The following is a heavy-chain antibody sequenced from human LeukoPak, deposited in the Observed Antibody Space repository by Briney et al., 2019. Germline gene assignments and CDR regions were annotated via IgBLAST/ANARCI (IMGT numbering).Heavy chain of an antibody. D-gene: IGHD3-16*02. CDR3: AKDIAGIMITFGGVIVPFDAFDI. J-gene: IGHJ3*02. Sequence: GGSLRLSCAASGFTFSSYSMNWVRQAPGKGLEWVSSISSSSSYIYYADSVKGRFTISRDNAKNSLYLQMNSLRAEDTALYYCAKDIAGIMITFGGVIVPFDAFDIWGQGTMVTVSS. V-gene: IGHV3-21*04. CDR2: ISSSSSYI. CDR1: GFTFSSYS.